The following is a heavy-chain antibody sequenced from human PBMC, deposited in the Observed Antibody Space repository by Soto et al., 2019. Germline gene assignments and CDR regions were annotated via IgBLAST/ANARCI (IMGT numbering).Heavy chain of an antibody. CDR2: IYYSGST. CDR3: ARVETARGLYGMDV. V-gene: IGHV4-31*03. D-gene: IGHD6-6*01. CDR1: GGSISSGGYY. Sequence: SETLSLTCTVSGGSISSGGYYWSWILQHPGKGLEWIGYIYYSGSTYYNPSLKSRVTISVDTSKNQFSLKLSSVTAADTAAYYCARVETARGLYGMDVWGQGTTVTVSS. J-gene: IGHJ6*02.